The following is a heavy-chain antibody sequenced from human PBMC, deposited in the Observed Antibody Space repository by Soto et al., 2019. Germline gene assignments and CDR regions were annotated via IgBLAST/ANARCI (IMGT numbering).Heavy chain of an antibody. CDR3: ARGGYNWNYGLNWFDP. D-gene: IGHD1-7*01. Sequence: KPSETLSLTCAVYGGSFSGYYWSWIRQPPGKGLEWIGEINHSGSTSYNPSLKSRVTISVDTSKNQFSLKLSSVTAADTAVYYCARGGYNWNYGLNWFDPWGQGTLVTVSS. CDR1: GGSFSGYY. CDR2: INHSGST. J-gene: IGHJ5*02. V-gene: IGHV4-34*01.